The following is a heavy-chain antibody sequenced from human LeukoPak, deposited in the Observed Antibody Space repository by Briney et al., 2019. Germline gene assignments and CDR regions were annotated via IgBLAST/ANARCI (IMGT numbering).Heavy chain of an antibody. CDR2: ISYDGSNK. CDR3: AKSLMITFGGVIPPGY. Sequence: GGSLRLSCAASGFTFSSYGMHWVRQAPGKGLEWVAVISYDGSNKYYADSVKGRFTISRDNSENTLYLQMNSLRAEDTAVYYCAKSLMITFGGVIPPGYWGQGTLVTVSS. V-gene: IGHV3-30*18. J-gene: IGHJ4*02. D-gene: IGHD3-16*02. CDR1: GFTFSSYG.